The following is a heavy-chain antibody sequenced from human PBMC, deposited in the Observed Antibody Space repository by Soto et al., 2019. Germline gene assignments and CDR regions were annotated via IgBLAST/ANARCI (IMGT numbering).Heavy chain of an antibody. CDR2: IHAGNGNT. CDR3: ARAACSSTSCYNCYAYGMDV. J-gene: IGHJ6*02. V-gene: IGHV1-3*01. Sequence: QVQLVQSGPEMKKPGASVKLSCKASGYTFTTYSMHWVRQAPGQRLEWMGWIHAGNGNTEHSQKFQGRVTITRDTSASTAYLELGSLRSEDTAVYYCARAACSSTSCYNCYAYGMDVWGQGTAVTVS. D-gene: IGHD2-2*01. CDR1: GYTFTTYS.